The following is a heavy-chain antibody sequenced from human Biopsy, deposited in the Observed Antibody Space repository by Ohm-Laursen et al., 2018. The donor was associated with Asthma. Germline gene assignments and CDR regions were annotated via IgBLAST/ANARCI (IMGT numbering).Heavy chain of an antibody. Sequence: SETLSLTCSLSSGSGGYMRSGNYYWGWIRQPPGKGLGWIGSIYYSGTTYYNPSLERRVTVSADTSNNQFPLNLTSVSAADTAVYYCVRGSSSWHHGPFHYYYGLDVWGQGTTATVSS. V-gene: IGHV4-39*01. CDR2: IYYSGTT. D-gene: IGHD6-13*01. CDR1: SGSGGYMRSGNYY. J-gene: IGHJ6*02. CDR3: VRGSSSWHHGPFHYYYGLDV.